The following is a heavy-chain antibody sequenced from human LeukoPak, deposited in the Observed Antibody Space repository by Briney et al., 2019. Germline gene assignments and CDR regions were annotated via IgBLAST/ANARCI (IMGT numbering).Heavy chain of an antibody. Sequence: PGRSLRLSFAASGXTFSSYGMHWVRQAPGKGLEWVAVISYDGKDKYCADSVKGRFTISRDNSKNTLYLQMNNLRAADTAVYYCAKDGYSAYGSVDYWGQGTLVTVSS. D-gene: IGHD5-12*01. CDR1: GXTFSSYG. CDR2: ISYDGKDK. J-gene: IGHJ4*02. V-gene: IGHV3-30*18. CDR3: AKDGYSAYGSVDY.